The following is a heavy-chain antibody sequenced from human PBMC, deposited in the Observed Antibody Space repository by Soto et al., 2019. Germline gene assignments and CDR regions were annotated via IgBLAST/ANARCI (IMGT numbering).Heavy chain of an antibody. V-gene: IGHV3-23*01. CDR1: GFTFSNYA. D-gene: IGHD6-13*01. CDR3: GKYGSKSSPHYLDY. CDR2: IFGGGGDT. Sequence: EVQLLESGGGLVQPGGSLRLSCAVSGFTFSNYAVGWVRQAPGMGLEWVSSIFGGGGDTYYTDSRKGRFTISRDSSENTVFLQMNSLRGEDTALYYCGKYGSKSSPHYLDYWGQGSLVTVSS. J-gene: IGHJ4*02.